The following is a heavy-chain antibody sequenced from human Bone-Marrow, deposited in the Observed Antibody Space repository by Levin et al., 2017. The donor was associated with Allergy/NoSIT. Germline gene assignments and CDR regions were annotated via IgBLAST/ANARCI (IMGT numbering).Heavy chain of an antibody. Sequence: LSLTCAASGFPFSSYWMSWVRQAPGKGLEWVANIKQDGSEKYYVDSVKGRFTISRDNAKNSLYLQMNSLRAEDTAVYYCASASSIAARWPGYYYYGMDGWGQGTTVTVSS. CDR2: IKQDGSEK. J-gene: IGHJ6*02. CDR3: ASASSIAARWPGYYYYGMDG. V-gene: IGHV3-7*01. D-gene: IGHD6-6*01. CDR1: GFPFSSYW.